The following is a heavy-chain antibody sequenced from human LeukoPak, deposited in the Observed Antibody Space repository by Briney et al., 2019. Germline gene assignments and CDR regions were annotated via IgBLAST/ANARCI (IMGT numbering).Heavy chain of an antibody. J-gene: IGHJ4*02. Sequence: PGGSLRLSCAASGFTFSSYAMSWVRQAPGKGLEWVSAISGSGGSTCYADSVKGRFTISRDNSKNTLYLQMNSLRAEDTAVYYCAKGIAPRIYYFDYWGQGTLVTVSS. V-gene: IGHV3-23*01. CDR1: GFTFSSYA. D-gene: IGHD6-13*01. CDR3: AKGIAPRIYYFDY. CDR2: ISGSGGST.